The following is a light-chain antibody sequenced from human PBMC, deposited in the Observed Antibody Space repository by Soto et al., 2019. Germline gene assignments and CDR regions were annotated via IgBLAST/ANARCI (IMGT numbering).Light chain of an antibody. V-gene: IGKV3-11*01. Sequence: EIVMTQSPATLSVSPGDRATLSCWASQSVSSNLAWYQKKPGQAPRLLIYDVSTRATGIPARFSGSGSGTDFTLTITSLEPEDFALYSCQQRSDWPITFGQGTRLEIK. CDR1: QSVSSN. CDR2: DVS. J-gene: IGKJ5*01. CDR3: QQRSDWPIT.